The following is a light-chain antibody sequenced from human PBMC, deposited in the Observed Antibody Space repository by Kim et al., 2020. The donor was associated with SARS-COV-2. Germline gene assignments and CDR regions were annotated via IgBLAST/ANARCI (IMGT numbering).Light chain of an antibody. V-gene: IGKV1-39*01. CDR2: GAA. CDR3: QQSYSTPYT. Sequence: GSQGGGSGVSGEQEKAGRGPKRRIEGAAGVQRGGPGRFSGGGSGTEFTLTISSLQPEDFATYYCQQSYSTPYTFGQGTKLEI. J-gene: IGKJ2*01. CDR1: QGGGSG.